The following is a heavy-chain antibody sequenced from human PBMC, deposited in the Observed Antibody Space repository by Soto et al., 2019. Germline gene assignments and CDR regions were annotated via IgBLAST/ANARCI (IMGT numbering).Heavy chain of an antibody. J-gene: IGHJ6*03. CDR2: ISGSGGST. V-gene: IGHV3-23*01. CDR1: GFTFSSYA. D-gene: IGHD3-10*01. Sequence: GGSLRLSCAASGFTFSSYAMSWVRQAPGKGLEWVSAISGSGGSTYYADSVKGRFTISRDNSKNTLYLQMNSLRAEDTAVYYCAKDRPREFDVGYYMDVWGKGTTVTVSS. CDR3: AKDRPREFDVGYYMDV.